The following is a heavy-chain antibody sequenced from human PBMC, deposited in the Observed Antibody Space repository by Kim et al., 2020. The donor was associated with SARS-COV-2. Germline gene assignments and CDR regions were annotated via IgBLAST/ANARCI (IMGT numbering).Heavy chain of an antibody. D-gene: IGHD6-19*01. V-gene: IGHV3-30*18. CDR3: AKDPRNSYTSGWYNH. CDR2: ISYDGSRK. J-gene: IGHJ4*02. Sequence: GGSLRLSCAASGFTFSSFGMHWVRQAPGKGLEWVAVISYDGSRKYYADSVKGRFTISRDNSKHTLYLQMNSLRDADTAVYYCAKDPRNSYTSGWYNHWGQGTLVTVSS. CDR1: GFTFSSFG.